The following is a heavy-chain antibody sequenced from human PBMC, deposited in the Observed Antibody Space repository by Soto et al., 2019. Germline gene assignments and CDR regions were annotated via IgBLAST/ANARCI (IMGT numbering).Heavy chain of an antibody. J-gene: IGHJ4*02. CDR1: GYTFTSNY. CDR3: ARASVYYYDSSGSRIDY. CDR2: INPSGGST. Sequence: ASVKVSCKASGYTFTSNYMHWVRQAPGQGLEWMGIINPSGGSTSYAQKFQGRVTMTSDTSTSTVYMELSSLRSEDTAVYYCARASVYYYDSSGSRIDYWGQGTLVTVSS. D-gene: IGHD3-22*01. V-gene: IGHV1-46*01.